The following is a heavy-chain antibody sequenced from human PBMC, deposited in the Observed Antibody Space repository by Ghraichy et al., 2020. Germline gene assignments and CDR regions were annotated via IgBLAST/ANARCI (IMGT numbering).Heavy chain of an antibody. CDR2: INHSGNT. CDR1: GGSFSIYY. Sequence: GSLRLSCAVYGGSFSIYYWSWIRQPPGKGLEWIGEINHSGNTKYNPSLKSRVTISLDTSKNHFSLKLTSVTAADTAVYFCARGFQSVDTTMVYRFDYWGQGTPVTVSS. V-gene: IGHV4-34*01. CDR3: ARGFQSVDTTMVYRFDY. D-gene: IGHD5-18*01. J-gene: IGHJ4*02.